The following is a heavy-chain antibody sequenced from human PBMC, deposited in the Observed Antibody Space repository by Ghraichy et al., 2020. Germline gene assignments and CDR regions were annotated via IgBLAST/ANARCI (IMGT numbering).Heavy chain of an antibody. D-gene: IGHD3-3*01. V-gene: IGHV1-2*02. CDR2: INPNSGGT. J-gene: IGHJ3*02. CDR1: GYTFTGYY. CDR3: AREHREAITIFGVVIPHDAFDI. Sequence: ASVKVSCKASGYTFTGYYMHWVRQAPGQGLEWMGWINPNSGGTNYAQKFQGRVTMTRDTSISTAYMELSRLRSDDTAVYYCAREHREAITIFGVVIPHDAFDIWGQGAMVTVSS.